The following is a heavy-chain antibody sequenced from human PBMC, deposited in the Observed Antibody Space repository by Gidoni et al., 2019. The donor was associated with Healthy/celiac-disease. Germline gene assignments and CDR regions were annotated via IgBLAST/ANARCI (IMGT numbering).Heavy chain of an antibody. CDR1: GGSISSYY. Sequence: QVQLQESGPGLVKPSETLSLPCTVSGGSISSYYWSWIRQPPGKGLELIGYIYYSGSTNYNPSLKSRVTISVDTSKNQFSLKLSSVTAADTAVYYCARGQAVAGTLAFDIWGQGTMVTVSS. CDR2: IYYSGST. V-gene: IGHV4-59*01. CDR3: ARGQAVAGTLAFDI. D-gene: IGHD6-19*01. J-gene: IGHJ3*02.